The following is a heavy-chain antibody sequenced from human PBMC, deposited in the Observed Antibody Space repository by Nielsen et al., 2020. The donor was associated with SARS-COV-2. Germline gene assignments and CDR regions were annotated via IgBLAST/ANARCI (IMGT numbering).Heavy chain of an antibody. Sequence: GESLKISCAASGFTFSSYELNWVRQAPGKGLEWVSYISGSGNTIYYTDSVKGRFTISRDNAKNSLYLQMNSLRAEDTAVYYCARVSVATMWIDYWGQGTLVTVSS. CDR1: GFTFSSYE. J-gene: IGHJ4*02. V-gene: IGHV3-48*03. CDR3: ARVSVATMWIDY. D-gene: IGHD5-12*01. CDR2: ISGSGNTI.